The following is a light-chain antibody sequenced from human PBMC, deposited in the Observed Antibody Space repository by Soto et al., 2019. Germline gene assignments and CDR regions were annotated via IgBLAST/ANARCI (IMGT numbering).Light chain of an antibody. J-gene: IGKJ4*01. Sequence: EIVMTQSPATLSVSPGERVTLSCRASQSVRSKLAWYQQKSGQAPRLLIYGASTRATGIPARFSGGGSGTEFTLTLSRLPSEDFAVYYCQQYDNWPPLTFGGGTKVEIK. CDR3: QQYDNWPPLT. CDR2: GAS. CDR1: QSVRSK. V-gene: IGKV3-15*01.